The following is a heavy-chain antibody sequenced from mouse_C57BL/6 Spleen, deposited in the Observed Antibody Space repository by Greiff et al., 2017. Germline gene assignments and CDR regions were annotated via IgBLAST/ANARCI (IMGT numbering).Heavy chain of an antibody. D-gene: IGHD1-1*01. J-gene: IGHJ2*01. CDR3: ARQSSRYYFDY. Sequence: EVHLVESGGGLVQPGGSLKLSCAASGFTFSDYGMAWVRQAPRKGPEWVAFISNLAYSIYYADTVTGRFTISRENAKNTLYLEMSSLRSEDTAMYYCARQSSRYYFDYWGQGTTLTVSS. CDR2: ISNLAYSI. V-gene: IGHV5-15*01. CDR1: GFTFSDYG.